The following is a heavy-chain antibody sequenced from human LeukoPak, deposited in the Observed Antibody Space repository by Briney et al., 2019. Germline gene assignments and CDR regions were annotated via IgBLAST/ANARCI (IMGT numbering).Heavy chain of an antibody. CDR1: GGTFSSYA. CDR2: IIPIFGTA. Sequence: SVKVSCKASGGTFSSYAISWVRQAPGQGLEWMGGIIPIFGTANYAQKFQGRVTLTADESTSTAYMELSSLRSEDTAVYYCASGVVAKSGDYYGMDVWGQGTTVTVSS. V-gene: IGHV1-69*13. D-gene: IGHD5-12*01. CDR3: ASGVVAKSGDYYGMDV. J-gene: IGHJ6*02.